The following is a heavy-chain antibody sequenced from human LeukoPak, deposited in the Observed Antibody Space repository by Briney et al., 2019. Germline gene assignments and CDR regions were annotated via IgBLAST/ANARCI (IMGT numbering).Heavy chain of an antibody. J-gene: IGHJ3*02. CDR2: IYSSGST. CDR1: GGSISSRNYY. CDR3: ARHGGSGDTFDI. V-gene: IGHV4-39*01. D-gene: IGHD3-10*01. Sequence: SETLSLTCTVSGGSISSRNYYGGWIRQPPGKGLEWIGCIYSSGSTYYNPSLMSRVTISVDTSKSQFSLKLSSVTAADTAVYYCARHGGSGDTFDIWGQGTMVTASS.